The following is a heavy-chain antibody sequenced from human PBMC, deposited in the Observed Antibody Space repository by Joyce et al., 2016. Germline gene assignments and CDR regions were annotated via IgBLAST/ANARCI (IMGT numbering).Heavy chain of an antibody. Sequence: EVQLVESGGGLVQPVGYRSISWAACGLIFSSYSIDWVRQAPGKGLECISYISSSSSTISYADSVKGRFTVSRDNAKKSVYLQMNSLRDEDTAVYYCARVYSSGWSVDYWGQGTVVTVSS. CDR1: GLIFSSYS. J-gene: IGHJ4*02. V-gene: IGHV3-48*02. CDR3: ARVYSSGWSVDY. CDR2: ISSSSSTI. D-gene: IGHD6-19*01.